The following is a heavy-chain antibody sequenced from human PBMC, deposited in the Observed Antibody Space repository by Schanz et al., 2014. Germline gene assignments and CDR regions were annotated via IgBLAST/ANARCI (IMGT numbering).Heavy chain of an antibody. Sequence: EVQLLESGGGLVQPGGSLRLSCAASGFTFSAYAMTWVRQIPGKGLEWVSAISASGGTTYYADSVKGRFTISRDNSKNTVYLQMNSLRPGDTAVYYCARESSNDIVLVPGAVFDHWGQGILXTVSS. CDR1: GFTFSAYA. CDR3: ARESSNDIVLVPGAVFDH. CDR2: ISASGGTT. V-gene: IGHV3-23*01. D-gene: IGHD2-2*01. J-gene: IGHJ4*02.